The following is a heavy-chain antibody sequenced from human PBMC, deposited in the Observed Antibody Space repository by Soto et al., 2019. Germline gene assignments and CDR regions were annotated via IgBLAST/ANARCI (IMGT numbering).Heavy chain of an antibody. J-gene: IGHJ4*02. Sequence: QVQLVQSGAEVKKPGSSVKVSCKASGGTFGRSAFSWVRQAPGQGLEWMGGIIPIYGIANYAQKFQGRVTITADESTTTAYMELSNLRSEDTAVYYCARGWSVGNYGIPNDYWGQGTLVTVSS. CDR3: ARGWSVGNYGIPNDY. CDR2: IIPIYGIA. CDR1: GGTFGRSA. V-gene: IGHV1-69*01. D-gene: IGHD3-9*01.